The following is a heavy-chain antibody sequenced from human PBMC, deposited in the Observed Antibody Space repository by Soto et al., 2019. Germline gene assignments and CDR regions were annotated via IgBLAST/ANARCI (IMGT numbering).Heavy chain of an antibody. J-gene: IGHJ3*02. Sequence: SETLSLTCTVFGGSIRSYYWSWVRRPPGKGLEWIGYVYNSGSTTYSPSFKSRVTISADTSRNQFSLKLTSVTAADTAVYYCARESGGIYAAFDIWGQGTMVTVS. CDR3: ARESGGIYAAFDI. CDR1: GGSIRSYY. D-gene: IGHD1-26*01. V-gene: IGHV4-59*01. CDR2: VYNSGST.